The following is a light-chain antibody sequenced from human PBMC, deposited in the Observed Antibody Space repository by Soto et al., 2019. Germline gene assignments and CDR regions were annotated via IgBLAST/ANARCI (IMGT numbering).Light chain of an antibody. CDR2: RGS. J-gene: IGKJ1*01. CDR3: QQYNSFWT. Sequence: DIQMTQSPSTLSASVGDTVTITCRASQTVRSWLAWYQQKPGKAPKLLVYRGSSLQMGVPSRFSGSGSGTEFTLTISSLQPDDFATYYCQQYNSFWTFGQGTKVEMK. CDR1: QTVRSW. V-gene: IGKV1-5*03.